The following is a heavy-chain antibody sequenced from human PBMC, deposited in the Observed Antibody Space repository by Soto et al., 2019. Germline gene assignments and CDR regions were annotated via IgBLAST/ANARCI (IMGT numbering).Heavy chain of an antibody. CDR3: AKDYDILTGPAAFGY. CDR1: GFTFSSYG. CDR2: ISYDGSNK. Sequence: GGSLRLSCAASGFTFSSYGMHWVRQAPGKGLEWVAVISYDGSNKYYADSVKGRFTISRDNSKNTLYLQMNSLRDEDTAVYYCAKDYDILTGPAAFGYWGQGTLVTVPS. D-gene: IGHD3-9*01. J-gene: IGHJ4*02. V-gene: IGHV3-30*18.